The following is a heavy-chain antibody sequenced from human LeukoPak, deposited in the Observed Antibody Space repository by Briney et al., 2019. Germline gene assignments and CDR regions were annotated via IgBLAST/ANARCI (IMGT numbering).Heavy chain of an antibody. CDR2: ISSSRYI. D-gene: IGHD3/OR15-3a*01. CDR1: GFTFSSYS. CDR3: ASSPPPSLPGEWTGYYTDY. Sequence: PGGSVRLSCAASGFTFSSYSMNSVRQAPRTWLEWVSSISSSRYIYHADSVKGRLTISRDNAKHFLYLPMNSLRAEDTAVYYCASSPPPSLPGEWTGYYTDYWGQGTLVTVSS. J-gene: IGHJ4*02. V-gene: IGHV3-21*01.